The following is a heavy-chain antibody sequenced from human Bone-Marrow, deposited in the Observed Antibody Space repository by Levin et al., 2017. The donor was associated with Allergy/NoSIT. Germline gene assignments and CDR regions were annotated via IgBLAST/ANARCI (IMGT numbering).Heavy chain of an antibody. CDR3: ASLITMIVVVPDAFDI. D-gene: IGHD3-22*01. J-gene: IGHJ3*02. CDR2: ISYDGSNK. CDR1: GFTFSSYA. Sequence: GGSLRLSCAASGFTFSSYAMHWVRQAPGKGLEWVAVISYDGSNKYYADSVKGRFTISRDNSKNTLYLQMNSLRAEDTAVYYCASLITMIVVVPDAFDIWGQGTMVTVSS. V-gene: IGHV3-30*04.